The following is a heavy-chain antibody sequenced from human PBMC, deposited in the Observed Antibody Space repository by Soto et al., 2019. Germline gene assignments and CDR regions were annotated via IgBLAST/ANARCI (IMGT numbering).Heavy chain of an antibody. J-gene: IGHJ4*02. Sequence: PSETLSLTCTVSGGSISSGGYYWTWIRQHPGKGLEWIGHIYSSGSTYYNPSLKSRVIISVDTSKKQFSLKLSSVTAADTAIYYCARGGGHDYSAYGYDYWGQGTLVTVSS. CDR2: IYSSGST. D-gene: IGHD4-17*01. V-gene: IGHV4-31*03. CDR1: GGSISSGGYY. CDR3: ARGGGHDYSAYGYDY.